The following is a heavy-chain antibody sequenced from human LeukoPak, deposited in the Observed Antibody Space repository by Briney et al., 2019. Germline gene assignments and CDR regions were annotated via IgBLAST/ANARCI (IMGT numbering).Heavy chain of an antibody. CDR3: ARDLASWIQQAYYYYGMDV. J-gene: IGHJ6*02. CDR2: ISYDGGNK. V-gene: IGHV3-30*19. Sequence: GRSLRLSCAASGFTFSSYGMHWVRQAPGKGLEWVAVISYDGGNKYYADSVKGRFTISRDNSKNTLYLQMNSLRAEDTAVYYCARDLASWIQQAYYYYGMDVWGQGTMVTVSS. D-gene: IGHD5-18*01. CDR1: GFTFSSYG.